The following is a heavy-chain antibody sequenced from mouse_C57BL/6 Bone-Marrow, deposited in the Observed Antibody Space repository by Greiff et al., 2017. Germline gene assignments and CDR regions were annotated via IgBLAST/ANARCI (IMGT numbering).Heavy chain of an antibody. D-gene: IGHD1-2*01. V-gene: IGHV1-15*01. J-gene: IGHJ3*01. Sequence: LKESGAELVRPGASVTLSCKASGYTFTDYEMHWVKQTPVHGLEWIGAIDPETGGTAYNQKFKGKAILTADKSSSTAYMELRSLTSEDSAVYYCTGYYGTWFAYWGQGTLVTVSA. CDR1: GYTFTDYE. CDR2: IDPETGGT. CDR3: TGYYGTWFAY.